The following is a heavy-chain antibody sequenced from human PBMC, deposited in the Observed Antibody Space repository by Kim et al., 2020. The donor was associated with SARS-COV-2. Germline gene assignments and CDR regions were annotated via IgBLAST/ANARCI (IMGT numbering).Heavy chain of an antibody. Sequence: AYSVKGRFTISRDNSKNTLYLQINSLRAEDTSVYYCARDGGVYGDEIIDYCGQGPLVTVSS. V-gene: IGHV3-33*01. D-gene: IGHD4-17*01. J-gene: IGHJ4*02. CDR3: ARDGGVYGDEIIDY.